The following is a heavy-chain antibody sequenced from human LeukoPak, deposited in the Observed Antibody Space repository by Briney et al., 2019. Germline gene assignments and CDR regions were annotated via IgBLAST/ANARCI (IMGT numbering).Heavy chain of an antibody. CDR2: IYHSGST. CDR3: ARVPPRYCSGGSCPDY. D-gene: IGHD2-15*01. CDR1: GYSISSGYY. J-gene: IGHJ4*02. Sequence: PSETLSLTCAVSGYSISSGYYWGWIRQPPGKGLEWIGSIYHSGSTYYNPSLKSRVTISVDTSKNQFSLKLSSVTAADTAVYYCARVPPRYCSGGSCPDYWGQGTLVTVSS. V-gene: IGHV4-38-2*01.